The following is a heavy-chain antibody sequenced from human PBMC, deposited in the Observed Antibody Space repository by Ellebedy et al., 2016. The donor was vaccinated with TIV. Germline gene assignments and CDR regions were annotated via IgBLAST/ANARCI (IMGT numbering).Heavy chain of an antibody. V-gene: IGHV1-18*01. CDR3: ARGEVLLDY. CDR1: GYTFGTYG. J-gene: IGHJ4*02. CDR2: IAPNDGRT. Sequence: AASVKVSCKTSGYTFGTYGITWVRQAPGQGLDWMGWIAPNDGRTNYAKKLQGRVTITTDTSTSTAYMELRSLSSEDTAVYYCARGEVLLDYWGQGTLVTVSS. D-gene: IGHD1-26*01.